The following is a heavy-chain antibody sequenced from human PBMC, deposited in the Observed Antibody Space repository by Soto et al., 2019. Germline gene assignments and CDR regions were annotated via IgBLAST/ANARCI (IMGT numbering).Heavy chain of an antibody. V-gene: IGHV1-2*04. CDR2: INPNSGGT. CDR3: ARGYCSGGSCTTPYYYYGMDV. J-gene: IGHJ6*02. Sequence: QVQLVQSGAEVKTPGASVKVSCKASGYTFTGYYMHWVRQAPGQGLEWMGWINPNSGGTNYAQKFQGWVTMTRDTSISTAYMELSRLRSDDTAVYYCARGYCSGGSCTTPYYYYGMDVWGQGTTVTVSS. CDR1: GYTFTGYY. D-gene: IGHD2-15*01.